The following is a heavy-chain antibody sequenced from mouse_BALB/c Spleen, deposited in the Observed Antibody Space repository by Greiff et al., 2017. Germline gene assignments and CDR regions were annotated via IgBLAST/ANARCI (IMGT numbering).Heavy chain of an antibody. D-gene: IGHD2-10*01. V-gene: IGHV2-2*02. J-gene: IGHJ3*01. Sequence: QVQLQQSGPGLVQPSQSLSITCTVSGFSLTSYGVHWVRQSPGKGLEWLGVIWSGGSTDYNAAFISRLSISKDNSKSQVFFKMNSLQANDTAIYYCASPTMVTTGFAYWGQGTLVTVSA. CDR3: ASPTMVTTGFAY. CDR1: GFSLTSYG. CDR2: IWSGGST.